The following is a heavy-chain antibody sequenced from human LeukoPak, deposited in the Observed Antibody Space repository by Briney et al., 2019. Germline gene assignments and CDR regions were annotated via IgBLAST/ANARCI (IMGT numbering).Heavy chain of an antibody. J-gene: IGHJ3*02. CDR1: GFTFYNYG. CDR2: INGSGGRT. Sequence: GGSLRLSCAASGFTFYNYGISWVRQAPGKGLEWLTGINGSGGRTYYADSVKGRFTISRDNAKKTVYMEMSGLRPEDTAFYYCTSGTYVGYYYDSSGYRGAFDSWGQGTMVSVSS. D-gene: IGHD3-22*01. CDR3: TSGTYVGYYYDSSGYRGAFDS. V-gene: IGHV3-23*01.